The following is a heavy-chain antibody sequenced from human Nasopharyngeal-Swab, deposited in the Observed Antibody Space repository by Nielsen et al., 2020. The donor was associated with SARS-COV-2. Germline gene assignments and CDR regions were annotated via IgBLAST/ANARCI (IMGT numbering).Heavy chain of an antibody. J-gene: IGHJ4*02. V-gene: IGHV1-46*01. D-gene: IGHD3-10*01. CDR2: INPSGGSA. Sequence: ASVKVYCKASGYSFTSYHMYWVWKAPGQGLEWMGIINPSGGSAPYAQRFQGKVTMTRDTSTSTVFMELSSLKSEDTAVYYCARDRYGSGSFLGYWGQGTLVTVSS. CDR1: GYSFTSYH. CDR3: ARDRYGSGSFLGY.